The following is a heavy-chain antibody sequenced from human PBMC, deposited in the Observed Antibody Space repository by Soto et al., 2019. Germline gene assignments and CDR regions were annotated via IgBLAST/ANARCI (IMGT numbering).Heavy chain of an antibody. J-gene: IGHJ5*02. Sequence: TSETLSLTCTVSGDSITTYYWTWIRQPPGKGLEWIGFIHYTGSTNYNPSLKSRATISVDTSKNHFTLKLNSVTAADTAIYYCARVPTSFDPYWFDPWGQGTLVT. CDR3: ARVPTSFDPYWFDP. V-gene: IGHV4-59*01. CDR1: GDSITTYY. CDR2: IHYTGST. D-gene: IGHD1-26*01.